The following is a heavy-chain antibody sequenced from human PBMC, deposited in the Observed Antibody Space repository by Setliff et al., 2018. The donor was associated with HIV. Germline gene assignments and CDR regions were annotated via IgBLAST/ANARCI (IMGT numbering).Heavy chain of an antibody. CDR2: ISGSGGGIK. J-gene: IGHJ4*02. CDR3: VRDPIEGSPDYFDY. D-gene: IGHD1-26*01. Sequence: GGSLRLSCAASGFTFSSYAMSWVRQAPGKGLEWVSTISGSGGGIKICADSVKGRFTISRDNSRNTLFLQMNNLRPEDTATYYCVRDPIEGSPDYFDYWGQGALVTVSS. V-gene: IGHV3-23*01. CDR1: GFTFSSYA.